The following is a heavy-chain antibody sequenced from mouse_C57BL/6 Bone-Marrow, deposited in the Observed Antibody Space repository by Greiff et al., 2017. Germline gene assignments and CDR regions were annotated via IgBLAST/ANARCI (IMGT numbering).Heavy chain of an antibody. V-gene: IGHV1-80*01. J-gene: IGHJ2*01. CDR2: IYPGDGDT. CDR3: ARLLRFVFDY. Sequence: QVQLKESGAELVKPGASVKISCKASGYAFSSYWMNWVKQRPGKGLEWIGQIYPGDGDTNYNGKFKGKATLTADKSSSTAYMQLSSLTSEDSAVYFCARLLRFVFDYWGQGTTLTVSS. D-gene: IGHD1-1*01. CDR1: GYAFSSYW.